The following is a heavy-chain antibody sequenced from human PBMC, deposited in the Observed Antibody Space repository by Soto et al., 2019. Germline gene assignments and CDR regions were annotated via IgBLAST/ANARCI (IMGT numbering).Heavy chain of an antibody. CDR2: ISSSSSTI. CDR3: ARDYYYDSSGRPGYFDL. V-gene: IGHV3-48*02. J-gene: IGHJ2*01. Sequence: GGSLRLSCAASGFTFSSYSMNWVRQAPGKGLEWVSYISSSSSTIYYADSVKGRFTISRDNAKNPLYLQMNSLRDEDTAVYYCARDYYYDSSGRPGYFDLWGRGTLVTVSS. CDR1: GFTFSSYS. D-gene: IGHD3-22*01.